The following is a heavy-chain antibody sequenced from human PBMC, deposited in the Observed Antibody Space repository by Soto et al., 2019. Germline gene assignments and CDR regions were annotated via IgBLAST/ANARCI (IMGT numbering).Heavy chain of an antibody. Sequence: GASVKVSCKASGYTFTGYYMHWMRQAPGQGLEWMGWINPNSGGTNYAQKFQGWVTMTRDTSISTAYMELSRLRPDDTAVYYCARDRTHCSGDSCYSGFDYWGPGTLVTVSS. J-gene: IGHJ4*02. CDR1: GYTFTGYY. D-gene: IGHD2-15*01. CDR3: ARDRTHCSGDSCYSGFDY. V-gene: IGHV1-2*04. CDR2: INPNSGGT.